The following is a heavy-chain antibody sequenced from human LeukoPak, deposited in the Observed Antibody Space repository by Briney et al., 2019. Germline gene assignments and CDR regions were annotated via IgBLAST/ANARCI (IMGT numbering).Heavy chain of an antibody. Sequence: GGSLRLSCAASGFTFSSNYLTWVRQVPGKGLEWVSVIYSGGSTYYADSVKGRFTISRDNAKNSLYLQMNSLRAEDTAVYYCGLITMVRGVIFRGQGTLVTVSS. D-gene: IGHD3-10*01. V-gene: IGHV3-53*01. CDR1: GFTFSSNY. CDR2: IYSGGST. J-gene: IGHJ4*02. CDR3: GLITMVRGVIF.